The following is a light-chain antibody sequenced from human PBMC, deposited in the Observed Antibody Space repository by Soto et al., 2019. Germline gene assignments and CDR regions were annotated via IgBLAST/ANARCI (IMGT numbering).Light chain of an antibody. CDR3: CSFAGTSDV. Sequence: QSALTQPRSVSGSPGQSVTISCTGTSSDVGGYNSVSWYQQHPGKAPKLMIYDVSKRPSGVPDRFSGSKSGNTASLTISGLQAEDEAYYYCCSFAGTSDVFGTGTKVTVL. V-gene: IGLV2-11*01. CDR2: DVS. CDR1: SSDVGGYNS. J-gene: IGLJ1*01.